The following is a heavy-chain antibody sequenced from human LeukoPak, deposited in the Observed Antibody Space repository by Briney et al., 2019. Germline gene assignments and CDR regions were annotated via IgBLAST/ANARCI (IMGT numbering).Heavy chain of an antibody. J-gene: IGHJ6*02. V-gene: IGHV1-69*13. Sequence: GASVKVSFKASGGTFSSYAISWVRQAPGQGLEWMGGIIPIFGTANYAQKFQGRVTITADESTSTAYMELSSLSSEDTAVYYCARAERSQYCSGGSCYSGYYYYGMDVWGQGTTVTVSS. CDR3: ARAERSQYCSGGSCYSGYYYYGMDV. CDR1: GGTFSSYA. D-gene: IGHD2-15*01. CDR2: IIPIFGTA.